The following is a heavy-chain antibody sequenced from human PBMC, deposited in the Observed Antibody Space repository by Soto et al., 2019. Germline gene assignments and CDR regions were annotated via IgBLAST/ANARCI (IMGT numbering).Heavy chain of an antibody. CDR3: AKSTTRRLITMIVVVITPDAFDT. CDR2: ISGSGGST. Sequence: GGSLRLSCAASGFTFSSYALSWVRQAPGTGLEWGSDISGSGGSTYYADSVKGRFTISRDNSKNTLYLQMNSLRAEDTAVYYCAKSTTRRLITMIVVVITPDAFDTWGQGTMVTVSS. D-gene: IGHD3-22*01. V-gene: IGHV3-23*01. J-gene: IGHJ3*02. CDR1: GFTFSSYA.